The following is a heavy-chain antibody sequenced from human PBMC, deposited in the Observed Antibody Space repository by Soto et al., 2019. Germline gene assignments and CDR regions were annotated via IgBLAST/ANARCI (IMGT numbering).Heavy chain of an antibody. V-gene: IGHV3-30-3*01. CDR3: ARDLYGTLDY. D-gene: IGHD3-10*01. Sequence: GGSLRLSCAASGFTFSSYAMHWVRQAPGKGLEWVAVISYDGSNKYYADSVKGRFTISRDNSKNTLYLQMNSLRAEDTAVYYCARDLYGTLDYWGQGTLVTV. CDR1: GFTFSSYA. CDR2: ISYDGSNK. J-gene: IGHJ4*02.